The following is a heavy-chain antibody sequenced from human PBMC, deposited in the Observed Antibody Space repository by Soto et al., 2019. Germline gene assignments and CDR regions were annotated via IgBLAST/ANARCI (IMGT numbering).Heavy chain of an antibody. Sequence: LRLSCAASGFSFSTYWMSWVRQAPGKGLEWVANIKPDGSEKWYVDSVKGRFTISRDNAKNSLYLQMISLRVEDTAVYFCARLIGNSWLDYWGQGTLVTVSS. CDR2: IKPDGSEK. D-gene: IGHD2-15*01. CDR1: GFSFSTYW. J-gene: IGHJ4*02. V-gene: IGHV3-7*02. CDR3: ARLIGNSWLDY.